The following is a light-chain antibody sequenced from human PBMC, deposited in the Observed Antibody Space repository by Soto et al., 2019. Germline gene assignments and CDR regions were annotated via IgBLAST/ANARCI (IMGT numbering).Light chain of an antibody. Sequence: DIQMTQSPSSLSASVGDRVTITCRASQSISSYLNWYQQKPGKAPKLRIYDAYSLQSGVPSRFSGSGSRTDFTLTISSLQPEDFATYYCQQSYSTPYTLGQGTKLEIK. CDR2: DAY. J-gene: IGKJ2*01. V-gene: IGKV1-39*01. CDR3: QQSYSTPYT. CDR1: QSISSY.